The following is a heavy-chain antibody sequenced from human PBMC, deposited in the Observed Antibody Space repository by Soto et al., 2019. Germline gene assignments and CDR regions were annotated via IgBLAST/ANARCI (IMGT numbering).Heavy chain of an antibody. D-gene: IGHD6-13*01. CDR1: GGSISSSSYY. CDR3: VSSSSWHIADY. V-gene: IGHV4-39*01. CDR2: IHYSGST. J-gene: IGHJ4*02. Sequence: SETLSLTCTVSGGSISSSSYYWGWIRQPPGKGLEWIGSIHYSGSTYYNPSLKSRVTISVDTSKNQFSLKLSSVTATDMAVYYCVSSSSWHIADYWGQGTLVTVSS.